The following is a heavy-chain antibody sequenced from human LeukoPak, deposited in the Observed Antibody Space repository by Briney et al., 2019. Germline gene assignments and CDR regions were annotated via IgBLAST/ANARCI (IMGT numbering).Heavy chain of an antibody. CDR1: GRSFSGYY. D-gene: IGHD1-1*01. Sequence: PETLSLTCAVYGRSFSGYYWSWIRQPPGKGLEWIGEINHSGSTNYNPSLKSRVTISVDTSKNQLSLKLSSVTAADTAVYYCATRGKRALRPYYMDVWGKGTTVTVSS. CDR3: ATRGKRALRPYYMDV. CDR2: INHSGST. J-gene: IGHJ6*03. V-gene: IGHV4-34*01.